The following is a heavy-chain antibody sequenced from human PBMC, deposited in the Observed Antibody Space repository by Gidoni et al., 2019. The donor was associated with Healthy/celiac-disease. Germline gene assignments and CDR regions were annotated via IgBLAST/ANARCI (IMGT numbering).Heavy chain of an antibody. CDR3: ARGGYYYDSSGKKTPNYFDY. Sequence: QVQLQQWGAGLLKPSETLSLTCAVYGGSFSGYYWSWIRQPPGKGLEWIGEINHSGSPNYNPSLKSRVTISVDTSKNQFSLKLSSVTAADTAVYYCARGGYYYDSSGKKTPNYFDYWGQGTLVTVSS. V-gene: IGHV4-34*01. J-gene: IGHJ4*02. CDR2: INHSGSP. D-gene: IGHD3-22*01. CDR1: GGSFSGYY.